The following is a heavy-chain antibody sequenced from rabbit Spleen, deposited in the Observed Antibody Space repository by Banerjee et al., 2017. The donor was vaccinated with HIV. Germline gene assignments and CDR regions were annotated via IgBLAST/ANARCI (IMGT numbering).Heavy chain of an antibody. CDR3: ARDSSSSFSSYGMDL. Sequence: QSLEESGGDLVKPGASLTLTCIASGVSFSGDSYMCWVRQAPGKGLEWIVCIDTGSSGFTYFANWAKGRFTISKTSSTTVTLQATSLTAADTATYFCARDSSSSFSSYGMDLWGPGTLVTVS. V-gene: IGHV1S40*01. CDR2: IDTGSSGFT. J-gene: IGHJ6*01. D-gene: IGHD1-1*01. CDR1: GVSFSGDSY.